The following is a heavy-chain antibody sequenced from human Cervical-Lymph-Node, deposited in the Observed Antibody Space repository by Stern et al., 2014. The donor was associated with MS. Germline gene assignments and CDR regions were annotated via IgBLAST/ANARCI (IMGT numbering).Heavy chain of an antibody. CDR2: ITAMFGTP. Sequence: VQLVESGAVVKKPGSSVKVSCRTSGVTFSISSISWVRHAPGQGLEWMGGITAMFGTPNYARKFQGRVATTADESTSTAYMELSTLRSEDTATYFCTIDQGGIAAYWGQGTLVTVSS. CDR3: TIDQGGIAAY. CDR1: GVTFSISS. D-gene: IGHD6-13*01. J-gene: IGHJ4*02. V-gene: IGHV1-69*01.